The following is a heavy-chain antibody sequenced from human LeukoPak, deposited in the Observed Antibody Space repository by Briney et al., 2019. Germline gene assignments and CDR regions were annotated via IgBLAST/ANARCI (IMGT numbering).Heavy chain of an antibody. Sequence: GGSLRLSCAASGFTFSSYSMNWVRQAPGKGLEWVSYISSSSSTIYYADSVKGRFTISRDNAKNSLYLQMNSLRAEDTAVYYCARGGQSPAPNWFDPWGQGTLVTVSS. CDR3: ARGGQSPAPNWFDP. J-gene: IGHJ5*02. D-gene: IGHD6-25*01. CDR2: ISSSSSTI. V-gene: IGHV3-48*04. CDR1: GFTFSSYS.